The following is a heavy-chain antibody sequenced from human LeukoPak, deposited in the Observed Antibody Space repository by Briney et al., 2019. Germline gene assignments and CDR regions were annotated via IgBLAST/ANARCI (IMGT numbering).Heavy chain of an antibody. V-gene: IGHV4-4*07. CDR2: IYTSGST. Sequence: SETLSLTCTVSGGSISSYYWSWIRQPAGKGLEWIGRIYTSGSTNYNPSLKSRVTMSVDTSKNQFSLKLSSVTAADTAVYYCAGGYCSGGSCYSYYYYNYMDVWGKGTTVTVSS. CDR1: GGSISSYY. CDR3: AGGYCSGGSCYSYYYYNYMDV. D-gene: IGHD2-15*01. J-gene: IGHJ6*03.